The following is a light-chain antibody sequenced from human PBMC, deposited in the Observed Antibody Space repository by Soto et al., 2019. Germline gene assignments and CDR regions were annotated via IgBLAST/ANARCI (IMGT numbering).Light chain of an antibody. CDR2: EVS. J-gene: IGLJ1*01. V-gene: IGLV2-14*01. Sequence: QSVLTQPASVSGSPGQSITISCTGTSSDVGSHNYVSWYQQHPGKAPKLMIYEVSNRPSGVSNRFSGSKSGNTASLTISGLQAEDEADYYCISYTSSSTLYVFGTGTKVTVL. CDR1: SSDVGSHNY. CDR3: ISYTSSSTLYV.